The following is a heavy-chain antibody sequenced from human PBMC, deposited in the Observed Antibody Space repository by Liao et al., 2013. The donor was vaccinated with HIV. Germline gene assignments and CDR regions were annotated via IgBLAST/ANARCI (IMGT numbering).Heavy chain of an antibody. J-gene: IGHJ2*01. D-gene: IGHD2-21*01. CDR1: GGSIGTYS. CDR2: IYYTGST. Sequence: QVQLQESGPGLVKPSETLSLTCTISGGSIGTYSWTWVRQAPGKGLEWIGYIYYTGSTKYNPSLASRATISLDASKNKFSLRLTSLSAADTAIYYCAKGEMIVTWGRGTRVIVSS. CDR3: AKGEMIVT. V-gene: IGHV4-59*12.